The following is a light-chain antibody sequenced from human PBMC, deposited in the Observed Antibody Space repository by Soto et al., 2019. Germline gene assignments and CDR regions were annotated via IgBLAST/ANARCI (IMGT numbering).Light chain of an antibody. CDR3: SSHADGNNGV. Sequence: QSVLTQPPSASGSPGQSVTISCTGTSSDVGGYNYVSWYQQHPGKAPKLMIYEVSKRPSGVPDRFSGSKSGSTASLTVSGLQAEDEADYYCSSHADGNNGVCGGGTKLTVL. J-gene: IGLJ2*01. V-gene: IGLV2-8*01. CDR2: EVS. CDR1: SSDVGGYNY.